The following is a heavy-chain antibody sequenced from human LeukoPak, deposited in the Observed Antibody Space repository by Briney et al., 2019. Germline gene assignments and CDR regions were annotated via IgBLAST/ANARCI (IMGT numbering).Heavy chain of an antibody. V-gene: IGHV4-39*02. J-gene: IGHJ4*02. CDR1: GDSISSSAFY. D-gene: IGHD3-16*01. Sequence: PSETLSLTCTVSGDSISSSAFYWGCIRQPPGKGLEWIASISYSGKTLYNPSLQTRVTISVDTSKNQFSLKLSSVTAADAAIYYCARDLSGGRSYWGRGTVVTVSS. CDR3: ARDLSGGRSY. CDR2: ISYSGKT.